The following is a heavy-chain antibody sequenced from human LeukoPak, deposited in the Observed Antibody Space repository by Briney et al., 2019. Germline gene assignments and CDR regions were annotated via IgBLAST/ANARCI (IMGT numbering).Heavy chain of an antibody. Sequence: PSETLSLTCAVYGGSFSGYYWSWIRQPPGKGLEWIGEINHSGSTNYNPSLKSRVTISVDTSKNQFSLKLSSVTAADTAVYYCARMGRESKYYYYYYMDVWGKGTTVTVSS. V-gene: IGHV4-34*01. CDR3: ARMGRESKYYYYYYMDV. CDR1: GGSFSGYY. CDR2: INHSGST. J-gene: IGHJ6*03. D-gene: IGHD3-10*01.